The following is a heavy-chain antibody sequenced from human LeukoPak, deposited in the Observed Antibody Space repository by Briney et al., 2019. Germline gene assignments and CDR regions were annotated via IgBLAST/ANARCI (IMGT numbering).Heavy chain of an antibody. V-gene: IGHV4-31*03. CDR3: ARDRGGYCSSTSCLLGAFDI. J-gene: IGHJ3*02. CDR2: IYYSGST. Sequence: SETLSLTCTVSGGSISSGGYYWSWIRQHPGKGLEWIGYIYYSGSTYYNPSLKSRVTISVDTSKNQFSLKLSSVTAADTAVYCCARDRGGYCSSTSCLLGAFDIWGQGTMVTVSS. D-gene: IGHD2-2*01. CDR1: GGSISSGGYY.